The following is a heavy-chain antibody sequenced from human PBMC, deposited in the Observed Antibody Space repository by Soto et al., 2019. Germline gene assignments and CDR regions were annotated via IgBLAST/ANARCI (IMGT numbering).Heavy chain of an antibody. CDR1: GFTFSDYY. V-gene: IGHV3-11*01. Sequence: GGSLRLSCAASGFTFSDYYMTWIRQAPGKGLEWVSYISTSGSTIYYADSVKGRFTISRDNAKTSLYLQMNSLRAEDTAVYYCAGNSGWYGVDYWGQGTLVTVSS. J-gene: IGHJ4*02. CDR3: AGNSGWYGVDY. CDR2: ISTSGSTI. D-gene: IGHD6-19*01.